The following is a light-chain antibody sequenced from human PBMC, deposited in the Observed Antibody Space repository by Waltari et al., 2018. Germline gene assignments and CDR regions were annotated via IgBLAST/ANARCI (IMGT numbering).Light chain of an antibody. CDR1: SSNIGSNY. J-gene: IGLJ3*02. V-gene: IGLV1-47*01. Sequence: QSVLTQPPSASGTPGQRVTISCSGRSSNIGSNYVYWYQHGPGAAPKILIYRNNHRPSGVPDTFSCSKSGTSASLAISGLRSEDEADYYCAAWDDSLSRWLLGGGTKLTVL. CDR3: AAWDDSLSRWL. CDR2: RNN.